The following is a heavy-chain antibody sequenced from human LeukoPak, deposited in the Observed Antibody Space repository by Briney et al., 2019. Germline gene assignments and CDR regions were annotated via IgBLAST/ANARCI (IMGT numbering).Heavy chain of an antibody. CDR1: GGTFSTYA. J-gene: IGHJ6*02. CDR2: IIPILGIA. Sequence: ASVKVSCKASGGTFSTYAISWVRQAPGQGLEWMGRIIPILGIANYAQKSQGRVTIIADKSTSTAYMELSSLTFEDTAVYWCARPDTLDDYNGMDVWGQGTTVTVSS. D-gene: IGHD5-18*01. V-gene: IGHV1-69*04. CDR3: ARPDTLDDYNGMDV.